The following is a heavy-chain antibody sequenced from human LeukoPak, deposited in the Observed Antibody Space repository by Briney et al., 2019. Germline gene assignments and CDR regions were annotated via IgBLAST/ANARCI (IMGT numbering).Heavy chain of an antibody. D-gene: IGHD3-10*01. V-gene: IGHV3-23*01. Sequence: GGSLRLSWAASGFTFSSDAMSWVRQASGKGLEWVAVISGIGDTTYYADSVKGRFTISRDNSKNTLLLQMNSLRAEDTAVYYCAKGVGSYKDIAYWGQGPLVTVSS. CDR1: GFTFSSDA. J-gene: IGHJ4*02. CDR2: ISGIGDTT. CDR3: AKGVGSYKDIAY.